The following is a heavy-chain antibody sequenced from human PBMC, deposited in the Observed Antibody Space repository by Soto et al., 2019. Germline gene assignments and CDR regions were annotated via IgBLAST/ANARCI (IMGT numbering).Heavy chain of an antibody. V-gene: IGHV4-30-4*01. CDR2: IYYSGST. Sequence: PSETLSLTCTVSGGSISSGDYYWSWIRQPPGKGLEWIGYIYYSGSTYYNPSLKSRVTISVDTSKNQFSLKLSSVIAADTAVYYCARDRRAPAAPFDYWGQGTLVTVSS. CDR3: ARDRRAPAAPFDY. D-gene: IGHD2-2*01. J-gene: IGHJ4*02. CDR1: GGSISSGDYY.